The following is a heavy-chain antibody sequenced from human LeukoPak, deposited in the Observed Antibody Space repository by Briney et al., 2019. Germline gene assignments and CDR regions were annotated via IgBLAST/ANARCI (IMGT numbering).Heavy chain of an antibody. CDR2: IYYSGST. J-gene: IGHJ3*02. CDR3: ARDRVRGYCSSTSCNRGDAFDI. V-gene: IGHV4-59*12. CDR1: GGSISSYY. D-gene: IGHD2-2*01. Sequence: SETLSLTCTVSGGSISSYYWSWIRQPPGKGLEWIGYIYYSGSTNYNPSLKSRVTISVDTSKNQFSLKLSSVTAADTAVYYCARDRVRGYCSSTSCNRGDAFDIWGQGTMVTVSS.